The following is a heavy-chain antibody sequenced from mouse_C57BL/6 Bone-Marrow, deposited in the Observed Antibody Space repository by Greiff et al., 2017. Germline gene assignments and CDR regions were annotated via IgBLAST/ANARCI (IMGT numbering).Heavy chain of an antibody. V-gene: IGHV2-2*01. CDR3: ARKADYSNYWFAY. Sequence: VQLQQSGPGLVQPSPCLSISCTASGFSLTSYCVHWVRQSPGKGLEWLGVIWSGGSTDYNAAFISRLSISKDNSKSQVFFKMNSLQADDTAIYYCARKADYSNYWFAYWGQGTLVTVSA. CDR1: GFSLTSYC. CDR2: IWSGGST. D-gene: IGHD2-5*01. J-gene: IGHJ3*01.